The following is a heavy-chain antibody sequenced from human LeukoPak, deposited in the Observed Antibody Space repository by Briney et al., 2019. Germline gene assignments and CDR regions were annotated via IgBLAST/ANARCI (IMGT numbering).Heavy chain of an antibody. J-gene: IGHJ3*02. V-gene: IGHV1-18*01. CDR3: ARDRARSDGRYSSSSKDAFDI. Sequence: ASVKVSCKASGYTFTSYGISWVRQAPGQGLEWMGWISAYNGNTNYAQRLQGRVTMTTDTSTSTAYMELRSLRSDDTAVYYCARDRARSDGRYSSSSKDAFDIWGQGTMVTVSS. CDR2: ISAYNGNT. D-gene: IGHD6-6*01. CDR1: GYTFTSYG.